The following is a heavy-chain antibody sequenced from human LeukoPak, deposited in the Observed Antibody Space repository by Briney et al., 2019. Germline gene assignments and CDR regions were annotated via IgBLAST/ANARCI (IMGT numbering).Heavy chain of an antibody. V-gene: IGHV4-39*07. J-gene: IGHJ4*02. CDR2: IYYSGST. D-gene: IGHD6-13*01. Sequence: SETLSLTCTVSGGSISSSSYYWGWIRQPPGKGLEWIGSIYYSGSTYYNPSLRSRVTISVDTSKNQFSLKLSSVTAADTAVYYYARDFRGRYSSSWYGPHWGQGTLVTVSS. CDR1: GGSISSSSYY. CDR3: ARDFRGRYSSSWYGPH.